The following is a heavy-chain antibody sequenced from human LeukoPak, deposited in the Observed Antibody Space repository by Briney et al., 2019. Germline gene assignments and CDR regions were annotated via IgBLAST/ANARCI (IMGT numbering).Heavy chain of an antibody. D-gene: IGHD3-16*02. V-gene: IGHV3-23*01. Sequence: GGSLRLSRAASGFTFSGYVMTWVRQPPGKGLQWVADISGSGGSTYYADPVKGRFSISRDNSKNMLYLQLDSLRAEDTAVYYCAKNHERGRYDSFDMWTQGSWVTVSS. CDR1: GFTFSGYV. CDR3: AKNHERGRYDSFDM. CDR2: ISGSGGST. J-gene: IGHJ3*02.